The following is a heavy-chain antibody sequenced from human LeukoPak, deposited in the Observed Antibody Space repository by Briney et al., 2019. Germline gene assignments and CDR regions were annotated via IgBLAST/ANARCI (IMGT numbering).Heavy chain of an antibody. CDR2: IQYDGSNK. CDR3: AKDRISYWYDTSGYFLFPDY. CDR1: GFTFYTHG. J-gene: IGHJ4*02. D-gene: IGHD3-22*01. Sequence: GGSLRLSYAASGFTFYTHGMHWVRQTPGKGLEWVAFIQYDGSNKYYADSVKGRFTISRDNSKNTLFLQMNSLRAEDTAVYYCAKDRISYWYDTSGYFLFPDYWGQGTLVTVSS. V-gene: IGHV3-30*02.